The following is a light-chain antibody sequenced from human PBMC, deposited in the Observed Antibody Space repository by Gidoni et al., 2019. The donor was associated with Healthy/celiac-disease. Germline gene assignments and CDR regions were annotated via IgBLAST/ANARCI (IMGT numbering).Light chain of an antibody. CDR3: QQANSFPLFT. CDR1: QGISSW. Sequence: DIQMTQSPATVSASVGYRDTITCRASQGISSWLAWYQQKPGKAPQLLICAASSLQSGVPSRFSGSGSGTYFTLTISSLQPEDFATYYFQQANSFPLFTFGPGTKVEIK. CDR2: AAS. V-gene: IGKV1-12*01. J-gene: IGKJ3*01.